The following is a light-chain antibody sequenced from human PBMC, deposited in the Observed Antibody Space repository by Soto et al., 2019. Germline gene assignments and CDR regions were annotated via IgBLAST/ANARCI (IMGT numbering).Light chain of an antibody. J-gene: IGKJ2*02. V-gene: IGKV3-11*01. CDR3: QHRSNWRGT. CDR1: RRVSSH. Sequence: EIVLTQSTATLSLSPGERATLSCRASRRVSSHLAWYQQKPGQAPRLLIYEASTRATGVPTRFSGSGSGTDFTLTIGSLEPEDFALYYCQHRSNWRGTFGPGTKLEMK. CDR2: EAS.